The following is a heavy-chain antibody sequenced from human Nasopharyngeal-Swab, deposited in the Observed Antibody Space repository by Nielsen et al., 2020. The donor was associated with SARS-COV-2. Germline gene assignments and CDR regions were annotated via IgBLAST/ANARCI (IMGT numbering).Heavy chain of an antibody. D-gene: IGHD3-16*02. V-gene: IGHV3-7*01. CDR2: IKQDGSEK. Sequence: GESLKISCAGSGFTFSRYWMSWVRQAPGKGLEWVANIKQDGSEKYYEDSVKGRFTISGDNAKNSLYLQMNSLRAEDTTVYYCARDKGMRDYVWGSYRSSYYYYYGMDVWGQGTTVTVSS. CDR3: ARDKGMRDYVWGSYRSSYYYYYGMDV. CDR1: GFTFSRYW. J-gene: IGHJ6*02.